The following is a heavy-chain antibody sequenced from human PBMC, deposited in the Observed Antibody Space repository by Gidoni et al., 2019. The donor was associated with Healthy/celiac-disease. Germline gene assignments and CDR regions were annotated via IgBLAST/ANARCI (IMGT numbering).Heavy chain of an antibody. CDR2: TYYRSKWYN. CDR1: GDSVSSNSAA. J-gene: IGHJ5*02. Sequence: TCAISGDSVSSNSAAWNWIRQSPSRGLEWLGRTYYRSKWYNDYAVSVKSRITINPDTSKNQFSLQLNSVTPEDTAVYYCARASGIRMYNWFDPWGQGTLVTVSS. V-gene: IGHV6-1*01. CDR3: ARASGIRMYNWFDP. D-gene: IGHD1-26*01.